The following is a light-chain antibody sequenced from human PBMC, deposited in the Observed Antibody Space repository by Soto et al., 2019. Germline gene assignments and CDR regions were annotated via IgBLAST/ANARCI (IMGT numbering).Light chain of an antibody. CDR3: QSYDSRLSGSNL. J-gene: IGLJ1*01. CDR1: SSNIGAGYD. CDR2: GNS. V-gene: IGLV1-40*01. Sequence: QSVLAQPPSVSGAPGQRVTISYTGSSSNIGAGYDVHWYQQLPGTAPKLLIYGNSNRPSGVPDRFSGSKSGTSASLAITGLQAEDEADYSCQSYDSRLSGSNLFVTGTKAPS.